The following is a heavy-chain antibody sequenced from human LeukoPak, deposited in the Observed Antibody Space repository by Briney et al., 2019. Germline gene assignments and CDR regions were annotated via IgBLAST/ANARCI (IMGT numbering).Heavy chain of an antibody. Sequence: ASVKVSCKASGYTFTSYGITWVRQAPGQGLEWMGWISAYNGNKNYAQKLQDRVTMTTDTSTSTAYMELRSLRSDGTAVYYCARGVSSYGYDYYYGMDVWGQGTTVTVS. CDR1: GYTFTSYG. D-gene: IGHD3-16*01. V-gene: IGHV1-18*01. J-gene: IGHJ6*02. CDR2: ISAYNGNK. CDR3: ARGVSSYGYDYYYGMDV.